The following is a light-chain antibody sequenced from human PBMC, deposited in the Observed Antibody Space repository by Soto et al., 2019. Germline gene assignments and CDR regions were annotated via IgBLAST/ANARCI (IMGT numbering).Light chain of an antibody. CDR1: TSDVGSYSL. CDR2: EGT. Sequence: SALTQPASVSGSPGQSITISCTGTTSDVGSYSLVSWYQQHPGKAPQLMIYEGTTRPSGVSNRFSGSKSGNTASLTISGLQAEDEADYYCCSYAGSATDVFGTGTKVTVL. J-gene: IGLJ1*01. CDR3: CSYAGSATDV. V-gene: IGLV2-23*01.